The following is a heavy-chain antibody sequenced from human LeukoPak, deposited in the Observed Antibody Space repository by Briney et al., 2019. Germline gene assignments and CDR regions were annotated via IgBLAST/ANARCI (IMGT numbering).Heavy chain of an antibody. CDR3: ARVCGGGSSGWYYFDY. Sequence: GGSLRLSCAASGFTFSSYAMSWVRQAPGKGLEWVSSISSSSVYIYYADSVKGRFTISRDNAKNSLYLQMNSLRAEDTAVYYCARVCGGGSSGWYYFDYWGQGTLVTVSS. CDR1: GFTFSSYA. V-gene: IGHV3-21*01. CDR2: ISSSSVYI. J-gene: IGHJ4*02. D-gene: IGHD6-19*01.